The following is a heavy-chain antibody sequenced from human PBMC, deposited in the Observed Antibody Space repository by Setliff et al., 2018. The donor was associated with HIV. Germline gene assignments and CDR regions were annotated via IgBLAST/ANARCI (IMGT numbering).Heavy chain of an antibody. CDR1: GGTFSSYA. CDR2: IIPIFGTA. D-gene: IGHD1-26*01. V-gene: IGHV1-69*13. Sequence: SVKVSCKASGGTFSSYAISWVRQAPGQGLEWMGGIIPIFGTANYAQKFQGRVTITADGSTSTAYMELSSLRSEDTAVYYCARAHSGSYYYYYYMDVWGKGTTVTVSS. J-gene: IGHJ6*03. CDR3: ARAHSGSYYYYYYMDV.